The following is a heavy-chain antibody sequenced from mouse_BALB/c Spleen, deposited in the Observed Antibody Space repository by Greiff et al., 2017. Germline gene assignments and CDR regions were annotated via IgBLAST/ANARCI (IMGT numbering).Heavy chain of an antibody. CDR1: GFTFSSFG. Sequence: EVKLQESGGGLVQPGGSRKLSCAASGFTFSSFGMHWVRQAPEKGLEWVAYISSGSSTIYYADTVKGRFTISRDNPKNTLFLQMTSLRSEDTAMYYCARSFYYGSYYYAMDYWGQGTSVTVSS. CDR2: ISSGSSTI. V-gene: IGHV5-17*02. J-gene: IGHJ4*01. CDR3: ARSFYYGSYYYAMDY. D-gene: IGHD1-1*01.